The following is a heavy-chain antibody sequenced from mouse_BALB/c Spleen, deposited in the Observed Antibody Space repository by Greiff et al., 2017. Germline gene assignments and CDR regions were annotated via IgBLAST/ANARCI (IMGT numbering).Heavy chain of an antibody. V-gene: IGHV5-9-4*01. D-gene: IGHD1-1*02. CDR1: GFTFSSYA. CDR2: ISSGGSYT. CDR3: ARGVGRKYFDY. J-gene: IGHJ2*01. Sequence: DVKLVESGGGLVKPGGSLKLSCAASGFTFSSYAMPWVRQSPEKRLEWVAEISSGGSYTYYPDTVTGRFTIARDNAKNTLYLERSRLRSEDTAMYYCARGVGRKYFDYWGQGTTLTVSS.